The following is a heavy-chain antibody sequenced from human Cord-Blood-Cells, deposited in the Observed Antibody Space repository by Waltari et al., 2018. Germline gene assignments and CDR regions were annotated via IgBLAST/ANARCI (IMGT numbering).Heavy chain of an antibody. Sequence: LSLTCTVSGGSISSSSYYWGWIRQPPGKGLEWIGSIYYSGSTYYNPSLKSRVTISVDTSKNQFSLKLSSVTAADTAVYYCARQKNSSYYYYYYMDVWGKGTTVTVSS. J-gene: IGHJ6*03. CDR1: GGSISSSSYY. D-gene: IGHD6-6*01. CDR2: IYYSGST. CDR3: ARQKNSSYYYYYYMDV. V-gene: IGHV4-39*01.